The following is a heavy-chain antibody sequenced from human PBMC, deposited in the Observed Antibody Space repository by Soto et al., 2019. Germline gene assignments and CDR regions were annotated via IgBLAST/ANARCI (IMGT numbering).Heavy chain of an antibody. CDR1: GGSSSSSFYY. CDR3: GRQIYDSSGYYYAY. J-gene: IGHJ4*02. CDR2: IYSLGNT. Sequence: QLQLQESGPGLVKPSETLSLTCTVSGGSSSSSFYYWGWIRQPAGQGLEWLGTIYSLGNTYYNPSLKSRVTISVDKSKSQLFLKLSSVTAPDTAVYYCGRQIYDSSGYYYAYWGQGTLVTVSS. D-gene: IGHD3-22*01. V-gene: IGHV4-39*01.